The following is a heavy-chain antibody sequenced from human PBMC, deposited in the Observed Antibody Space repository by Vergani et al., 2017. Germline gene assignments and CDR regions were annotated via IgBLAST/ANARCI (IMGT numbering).Heavy chain of an antibody. V-gene: IGHV3-23*01. J-gene: IGHJ4*01. CDR3: AKDPATSMGF. CDR2: ISGSGDTT. D-gene: IGHD1-26*01. CDR1: GFTFSTYA. Sequence: EVQLLESGGGLVQPGGSLRLSCAASGFTFSTYAMSWVRQAPGKGLEWVSTISGSGDTTYYADSVKGRFAISRDNSKNTLSLQMNSLRAEDTAVYYCAKDPATSMGFGGQGILVTVS.